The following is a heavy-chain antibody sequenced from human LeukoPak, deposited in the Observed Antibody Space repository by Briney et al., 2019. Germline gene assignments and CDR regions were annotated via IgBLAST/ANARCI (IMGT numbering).Heavy chain of an antibody. CDR1: GYTFTSYD. CDR3: ATEDSSGYYWVY. J-gene: IGHJ4*02. D-gene: IGHD3-22*01. Sequence: ASVKVSCKASGYTFTSYDINWVRQATGQGLEWMGWMNPNSGNTGYAQKFQGRVTMTRNTSISTAYMELSSLRSEDTAVYYCATEDSSGYYWVYWGQGTLVTVSS. V-gene: IGHV1-8*01. CDR2: MNPNSGNT.